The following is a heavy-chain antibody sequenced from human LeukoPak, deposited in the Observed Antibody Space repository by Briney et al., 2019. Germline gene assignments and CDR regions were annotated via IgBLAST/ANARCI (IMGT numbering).Heavy chain of an antibody. D-gene: IGHD3-22*01. Sequence: SETLSLTCSVSGGTISSSSYYWGSIRQPPGKGLEWIGSIYYSGSTYYNPSLKSRVTISVDTSKNQFSLKLSSVTAADAAVYYCARTVDLYYYDSSGYYYHWGQGTLVTVSS. CDR1: GGTISSSSYY. CDR2: IYYSGST. V-gene: IGHV4-39*01. J-gene: IGHJ5*02. CDR3: ARTVDLYYYDSSGYYYH.